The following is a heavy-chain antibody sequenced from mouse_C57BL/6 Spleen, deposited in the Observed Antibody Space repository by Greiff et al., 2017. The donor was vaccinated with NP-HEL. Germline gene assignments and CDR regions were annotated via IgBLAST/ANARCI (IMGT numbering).Heavy chain of an antibody. Sequence: QVQLQQPGAELVRPGSSVKLSCKASGYTFTSYWMPWVKQRPIQGLEWIGNIDPSDSETHYNQKFKDKATLTVDKSSSTAYMQLSSLTSEDSAVYYCARGSDSNDVGYWGQGTTLTVSS. CDR2: IDPSDSET. CDR1: GYTFTSYW. J-gene: IGHJ2*01. V-gene: IGHV1-52*01. D-gene: IGHD2-12*01. CDR3: ARGSDSNDVGY.